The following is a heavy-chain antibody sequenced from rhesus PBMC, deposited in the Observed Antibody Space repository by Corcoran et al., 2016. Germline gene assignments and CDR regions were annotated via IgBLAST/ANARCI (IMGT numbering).Heavy chain of an antibody. V-gene: IGHV3-134*01. CDR1: GFMVDEDA. J-gene: IGHJ4*01. Sequence: DVQLVESGGALAQPGGSLRLSGAAAGFMVDEDAMSGGRQGPGEGREWVSRISCDGGSTYYADSVKGRFTISRDNAKNTLYLQMDRLRAEDTALYYCSRAPGTADDYWGQGVLVTVSS. CDR3: SRAPGTADDY. D-gene: IGHD5-42*01. CDR2: ISCDGGST.